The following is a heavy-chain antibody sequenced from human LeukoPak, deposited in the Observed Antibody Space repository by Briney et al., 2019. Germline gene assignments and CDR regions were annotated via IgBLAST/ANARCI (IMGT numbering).Heavy chain of an antibody. Sequence: SQTLSLTCTVSGGSISSGDYYWSWIRQPPGKGLEWIGYIYYSGSTYYNPSLKSRVTISVDTSKNQFSLKLSSVTAADTAVYYCARDHRELLAASNWFDPWGQGTLVTVSS. V-gene: IGHV4-30-4*08. CDR3: ARDHRELLAASNWFDP. CDR2: IYYSGST. D-gene: IGHD1-26*01. J-gene: IGHJ5*02. CDR1: GGSISSGDYY.